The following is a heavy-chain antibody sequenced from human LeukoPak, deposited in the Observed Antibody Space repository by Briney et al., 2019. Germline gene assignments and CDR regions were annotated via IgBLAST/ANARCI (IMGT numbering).Heavy chain of an antibody. J-gene: IGHJ4*02. Sequence: GGSLRLSCAASGFTFSSYSMTWVRQAPGKGLEWGSYISSSSSTIYYADSVKGRFTISRDNAKSSLYLQMNSLRAEDTAVYYCARDRWYWGQGTLVTVSS. CDR1: GFTFSSYS. V-gene: IGHV3-48*01. CDR2: ISSSSSTI. CDR3: ARDRWY.